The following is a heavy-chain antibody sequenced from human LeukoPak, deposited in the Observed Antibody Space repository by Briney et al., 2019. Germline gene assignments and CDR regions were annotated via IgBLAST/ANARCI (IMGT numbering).Heavy chain of an antibody. D-gene: IGHD6-19*01. CDR3: ARAPVRIAVAGSLGAFDI. J-gene: IGHJ3*02. CDR2: IWYDGSNK. Sequence: GGSLRLSCAASGFTFSSYGMHRVRQAPGKGLEWVAVIWYDGSNKYYADSVKGRFTISRDNSKNTLYLQMNSLRAEDTAVYYCARAPVRIAVAGSLGAFDIWGQGTMVAVSS. V-gene: IGHV3-33*08. CDR1: GFTFSSYG.